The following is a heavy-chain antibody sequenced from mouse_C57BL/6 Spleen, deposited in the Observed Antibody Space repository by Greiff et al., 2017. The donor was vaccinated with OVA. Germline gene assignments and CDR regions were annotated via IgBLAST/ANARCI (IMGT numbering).Heavy chain of an antibody. J-gene: IGHJ3*01. V-gene: IGHV3-6*01. D-gene: IGHD2-5*01. CDR2: ISYDGSN. CDR1: GYSITSGYY. Sequence: EVQVVESGPGLVKPSQSLSLTCSVTGYSITSGYYWNWLRQFPGNKLEWMGFISYDGSNNSNSSLKNRISITRDTYKNQFILKLNSVTTDDTATDYCARGGACYSNCAWFAYWGQGTLVTVSA. CDR3: ARGGACYSNCAWFAY.